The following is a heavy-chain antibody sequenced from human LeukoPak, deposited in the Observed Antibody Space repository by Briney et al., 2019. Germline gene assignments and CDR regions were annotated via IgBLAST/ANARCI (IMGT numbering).Heavy chain of an antibody. Sequence: GGSLRLSCAASGFTFSSYAMSWVRQAPGKGLEWVSAISGSGGSTYYADSVKGRFTISRDNAKSSLYLQMNSLRAEDTALYYCAKDPYRSSAFDYWGQGTLVTVSS. CDR3: AKDPYRSSAFDY. CDR2: ISGSGGST. V-gene: IGHV3-23*01. CDR1: GFTFSSYA. J-gene: IGHJ4*02. D-gene: IGHD6-6*01.